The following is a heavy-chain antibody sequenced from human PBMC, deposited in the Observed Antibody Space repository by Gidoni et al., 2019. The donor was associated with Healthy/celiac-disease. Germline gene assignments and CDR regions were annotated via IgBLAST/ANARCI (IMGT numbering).Heavy chain of an antibody. D-gene: IGHD3-9*01. CDR2: ISYDGSNK. CDR1: GFTFSSYG. CDR3: AKIPPYDILTGYYYLGVNDAFDI. Sequence: QVQLVESGGGVVQPGRSLRLSCAASGFTFSSYGMHWVRQAPGKGLEWVAVISYDGSNKYYADSVKGRFTISRDNSKNTLYLQMNSLRAEDTAVYYCAKIPPYDILTGYYYLGVNDAFDIWGQGTMVTVFS. V-gene: IGHV3-30*18. J-gene: IGHJ3*02.